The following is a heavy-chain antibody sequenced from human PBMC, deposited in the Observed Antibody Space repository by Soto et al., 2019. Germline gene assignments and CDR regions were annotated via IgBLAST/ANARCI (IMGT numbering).Heavy chain of an antibody. CDR1: GGSISSGGYY. J-gene: IGHJ6*02. CDR3: ARDYYDSSGISMPGGMDV. D-gene: IGHD3-22*01. Sequence: SETLSLTCTVSGGSISSGGYYWSWIRQHPGKGLEWIGYIYYSGSTYYNPSLKSRVTISVDTSKNQFSLKLSSVTAADTAVYYCARDYYDSSGISMPGGMDVWGQGTTVTVS. V-gene: IGHV4-31*03. CDR2: IYYSGST.